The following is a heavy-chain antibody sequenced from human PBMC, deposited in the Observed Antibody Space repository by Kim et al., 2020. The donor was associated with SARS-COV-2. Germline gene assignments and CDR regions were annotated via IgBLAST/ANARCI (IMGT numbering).Heavy chain of an antibody. J-gene: IGHJ4*02. CDR3: ARAGEGYSSGYHNLYYFDY. CDR1: GGSISSYY. Sequence: SETLSLTCTVSGGSISSYYWSWIRQPPGKGMEWIGYIYYSGSTNYNPSLKSRVTISVDTSKNQFSLKLSSVTAADTAVYYCARAGEGYSSGYHNLYYFDYWVQGTLITVSS. CDR2: IYYSGST. D-gene: IGHD3-22*01. V-gene: IGHV4-59*13.